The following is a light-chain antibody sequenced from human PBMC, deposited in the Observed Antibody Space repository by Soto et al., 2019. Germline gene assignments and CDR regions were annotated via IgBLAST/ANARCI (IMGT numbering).Light chain of an antibody. CDR3: QHRSHSPPPWT. CDR2: DTS. J-gene: IGKJ1*01. V-gene: IGKV3-11*01. CDR1: QRIGTY. Sequence: EIVLTQSPATLSLSPGDRATLSCRASQRIGTYLAWYQQKAGQAPSLLIYDTSNRATGIPTRFSGSGSGTDFTLTISSLEPEDFAVYFCQHRSHSPPPWTFGQGTKVEIK.